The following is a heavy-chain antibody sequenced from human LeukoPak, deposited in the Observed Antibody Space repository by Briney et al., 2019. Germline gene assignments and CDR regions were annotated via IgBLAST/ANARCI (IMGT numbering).Heavy chain of an antibody. CDR2: INHSGST. CDR1: GGSFSGYY. Sequence: PSETLSLTCAVYGGSFSGYYWSWIRQPPGKGLEWIGEINHSGSTNYNPSLKGRVTISVDTSKNQFSLKLSSVTAADTAVYYCARGFGTDTPTTWFDPWGQGALVTVSS. V-gene: IGHV4-34*01. CDR3: ARGFGTDTPTTWFDP. J-gene: IGHJ5*02. D-gene: IGHD3-16*01.